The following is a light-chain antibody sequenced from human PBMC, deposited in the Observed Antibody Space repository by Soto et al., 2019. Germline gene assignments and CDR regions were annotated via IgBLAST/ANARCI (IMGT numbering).Light chain of an antibody. V-gene: IGKV3-20*01. CDR3: QQYGSSFT. CDR1: QSVSSNY. J-gene: IGKJ3*01. Sequence: EIVLTQSPGTLSLSPGERATLSCRASQSVSSNYLAWYQQKPGQAPRLLIYSASSRATGIPDRFSGSGSGTDFTLTISRLEPEDFAAYYCQQYGSSFTFGPGTKVDIK. CDR2: SAS.